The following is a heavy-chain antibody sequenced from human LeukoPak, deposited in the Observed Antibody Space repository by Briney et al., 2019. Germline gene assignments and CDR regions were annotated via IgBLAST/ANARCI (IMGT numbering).Heavy chain of an antibody. V-gene: IGHV5-51*01. D-gene: IGHD6-13*01. CDR2: IYPGDSST. CDR1: GYTFTTYW. J-gene: IGHJ5*02. CDR3: ATNGAAGTSNQFFNYFDP. Sequence: PGESLKISCKGSGYTFTTYWIGWVRQMPGKGLEWMGLIYPGDSSTRYSPSFQGQVTISADKSITTAYLQWSSLMASDTAMYYCATNGAAGTSNQFFNYFDPWGQGTLVTVSS.